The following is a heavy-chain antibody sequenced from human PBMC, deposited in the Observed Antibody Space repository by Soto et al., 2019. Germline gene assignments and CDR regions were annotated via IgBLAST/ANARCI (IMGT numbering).Heavy chain of an antibody. D-gene: IGHD6-19*01. CDR2: IYYSGST. V-gene: IGHV4-39*01. CDR1: GGSISSSSYY. CDR3: ARHNWLGYSSGWYFDY. J-gene: IGHJ4*02. Sequence: PSETLSLTCTVSGGSISSSSYYWGWIRQPPGKGLEWIGSIYYSGSTYYNPSLKSRVTISVDTSKNQLSLKLSSVTAADTAVYYCARHNWLGYSSGWYFDYWGQGTLVTVSS.